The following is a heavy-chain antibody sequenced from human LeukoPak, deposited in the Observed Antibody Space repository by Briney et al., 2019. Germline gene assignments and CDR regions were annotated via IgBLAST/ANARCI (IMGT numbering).Heavy chain of an antibody. CDR3: ANLPRGDY. Sequence: GGSLRLSCAASGFTVSRNYMSWVRQPPGEGLEWVSVIYSGGNTYYADFVKGRFTISRDNSKNTLYLQINSLTAEDTAVYYCANLPRGDYWGLGTLVTVSS. CDR1: GFTVSRNY. V-gene: IGHV3-53*01. CDR2: IYSGGNT. D-gene: IGHD3-10*01. J-gene: IGHJ4*02.